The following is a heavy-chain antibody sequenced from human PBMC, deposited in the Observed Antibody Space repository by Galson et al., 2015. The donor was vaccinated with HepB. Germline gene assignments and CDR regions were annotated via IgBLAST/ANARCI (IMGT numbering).Heavy chain of an antibody. CDR1: GGSFSGYY. CDR3: ARVARGWFAFDI. CDR2: INRSGST. Sequence: SETLSLTCAVYGGSFSGYYWSWIRQPPGKGLEWIGEINRSGSTNYNPSLKSRVTISVDTSKNQLSLKLSSVTAADTAVYYCARVARGWFAFDIWGQGTMVTVSS. J-gene: IGHJ3*02. V-gene: IGHV4-34*01. D-gene: IGHD3-10*01.